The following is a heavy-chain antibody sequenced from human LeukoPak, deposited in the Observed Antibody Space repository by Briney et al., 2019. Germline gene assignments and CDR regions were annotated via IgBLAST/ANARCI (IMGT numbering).Heavy chain of an antibody. V-gene: IGHV3-9*01. Sequence: GGSLRLSCAASGFTFDDYAMHWVRQAPGKGLEWVSSISWNSGIIGYAGTVEGRFTISRDNAKNSLYLQMNSLRAEDTAVYYCARTPSGSYWGGFDYWGQGTLVTVSS. CDR3: ARTPSGSYWGGFDY. CDR1: GFTFDDYA. CDR2: ISWNSGII. J-gene: IGHJ4*02. D-gene: IGHD1-26*01.